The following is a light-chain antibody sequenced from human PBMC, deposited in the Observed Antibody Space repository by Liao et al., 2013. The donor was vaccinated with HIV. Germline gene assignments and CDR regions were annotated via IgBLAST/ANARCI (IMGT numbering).Light chain of an antibody. V-gene: IGLV3-21*04. CDR1: NIGTKS. CDR3: QVWDTSSDHFV. J-gene: IGLJ1*01. CDR2: YDS. Sequence: SYVLTQPPSVSVAPGKTARITCGRDNIGTKSVHWYQQKPGQAPVLVISYDSDRPSGIPERFSGTSSGNTATLTISRVEAGDEADYFCQVWDTSSDHFVFGPGTTVTVL.